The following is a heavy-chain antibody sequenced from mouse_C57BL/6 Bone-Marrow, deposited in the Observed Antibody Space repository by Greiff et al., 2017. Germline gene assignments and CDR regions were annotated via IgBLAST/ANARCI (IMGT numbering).Heavy chain of an antibody. CDR2: IYPGDGDT. CDR3: ARERAHYYGSSSWFAY. J-gene: IGHJ3*01. D-gene: IGHD1-1*01. CDR1: GYAFSSSW. Sequence: VQLQESGPELVKPGASVKISCKASGYAFSSSWMNWVKQRPGKGLEWIGRIYPGDGDTNYNGKFKGKATLTADKSSSTAYMQLSSLTSEDSAVYFGARERAHYYGSSSWFAYWGQGTLVTVSA. V-gene: IGHV1-82*01.